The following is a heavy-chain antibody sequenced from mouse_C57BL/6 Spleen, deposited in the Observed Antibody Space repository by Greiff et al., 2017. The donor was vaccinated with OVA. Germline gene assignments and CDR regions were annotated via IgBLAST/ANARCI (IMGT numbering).Heavy chain of an antibody. Sequence: VQLQQSGAELVRPGASVTLSCKASGYTFPDYEMHWVKQTPVHGLEWIGAIDPETGGTAYNQKFKGKAILTADKSSSTAYMELRSLTSDDSAVYYCTRDSNYFDYWGQGTTLTVSS. CDR2: IDPETGGT. CDR1: GYTFPDYE. V-gene: IGHV1-15*01. D-gene: IGHD2-5*01. J-gene: IGHJ2*01. CDR3: TRDSNYFDY.